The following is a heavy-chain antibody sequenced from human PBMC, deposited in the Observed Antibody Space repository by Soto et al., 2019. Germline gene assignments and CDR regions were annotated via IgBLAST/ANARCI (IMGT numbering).Heavy chain of an antibody. CDR3: AKDRDYGDSFPFDG. Sequence: EVKLLEAGGGFVQPGGSLRLSCAASGYTFDKYGMSWVRQAPGKGLEWVSAIIGNGDMTYYADSVKGRFTISRDNSKNTLYLQLNNLRAEDMAIYYCAKDRDYGDSFPFDGWGQGTLVTVSS. V-gene: IGHV3-23*01. CDR2: IIGNGDMT. J-gene: IGHJ4*02. D-gene: IGHD4-17*01. CDR1: GYTFDKYG.